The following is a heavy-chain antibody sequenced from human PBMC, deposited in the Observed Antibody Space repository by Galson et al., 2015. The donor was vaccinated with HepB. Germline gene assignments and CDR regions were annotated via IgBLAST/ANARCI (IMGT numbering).Heavy chain of an antibody. Sequence: SVKVSCKASGYTFTSYGISWVRQAPGQGLEWMGWISAYNGNTNYAQKLQGRVTMTTDTSTSTAYMELRSLRSDDTAVYYCASNHQQYYYGSGSYSGAYYYYGMDVWGQGTTVTVSS. CDR2: ISAYNGNT. CDR3: ASNHQQYYYGSGSYSGAYYYYGMDV. CDR1: GYTFTSYG. D-gene: IGHD3-10*01. V-gene: IGHV1-18*04. J-gene: IGHJ6*02.